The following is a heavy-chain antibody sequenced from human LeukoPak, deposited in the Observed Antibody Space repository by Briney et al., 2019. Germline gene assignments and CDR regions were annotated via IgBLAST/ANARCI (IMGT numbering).Heavy chain of an antibody. CDR2: IYHSGST. CDR3: AGRYSQLERRWGYYFDY. CDR1: GGAISSYY. Sequence: SETLSLTCTVSGGAISSYYWGWIRQPPGKGLEWIGSIYHSGSTYYNPSLKSRVAISVDTSKNQFSLKLSSVTAADTAVYYCAGRYSQLERRWGYYFDYWGQGTLVTVSS. D-gene: IGHD1-1*01. V-gene: IGHV4-38-2*02. J-gene: IGHJ4*02.